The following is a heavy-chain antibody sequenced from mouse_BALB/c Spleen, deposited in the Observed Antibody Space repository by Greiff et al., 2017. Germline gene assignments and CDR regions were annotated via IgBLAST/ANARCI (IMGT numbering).Heavy chain of an antibody. CDR2: ISYDGSN. J-gene: IGHJ4*01. Sequence: DVQLQESGPGLVKPSQSLSLTCSVTGYSITSGYYWNWIRQFPGNKLEWMGYISYDGSNNYNPSLKNRISITRDTSKNQFFLKLNSVTTEDTATYYCARDGGTHYAMDYWGQGTSVTVSS. CDR1: GYSITSGYY. D-gene: IGHD2-14*01. V-gene: IGHV3-6*02. CDR3: ARDGGTHYAMDY.